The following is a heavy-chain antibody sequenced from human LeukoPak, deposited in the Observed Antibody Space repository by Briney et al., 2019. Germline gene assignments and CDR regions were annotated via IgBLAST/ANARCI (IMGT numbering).Heavy chain of an antibody. Sequence: SETLSLTCTVSGGSISTYYWSWIRQPPGKGLEWIGYIYYSGNTNCNPSLKSRVTISVDASNNQFSLYLNSVTAADTAVYYCATDSSRHYYYGMDVWGRGTTVTVSS. D-gene: IGHD2-2*01. J-gene: IGHJ6*02. CDR2: IYYSGNT. CDR1: GGSISTYY. CDR3: ATDSSRHYYYGMDV. V-gene: IGHV4-59*01.